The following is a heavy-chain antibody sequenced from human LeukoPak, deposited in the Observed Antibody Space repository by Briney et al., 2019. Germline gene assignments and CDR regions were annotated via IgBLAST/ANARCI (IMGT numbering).Heavy chain of an antibody. CDR1: GFTFSSYS. CDR3: ARDTYCGGDCYSDYFDY. J-gene: IGHJ4*02. Sequence: GGSLRLSCAASGFTFSSYSMNWVRQAPGKGLEWVSSISSSSSYIYYADSVKGRFTISRDNAKNSLYLQMNSLRAEDTAVYYCARDTYCGGDCYSDYFDYWGREPWSPSPQ. D-gene: IGHD2-21*02. V-gene: IGHV3-21*01. CDR2: ISSSSSYI.